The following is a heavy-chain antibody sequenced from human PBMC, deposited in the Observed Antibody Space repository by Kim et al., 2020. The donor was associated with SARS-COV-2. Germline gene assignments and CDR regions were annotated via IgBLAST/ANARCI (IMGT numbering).Heavy chain of an antibody. J-gene: IGHJ6*02. D-gene: IGHD4-17*01. Sequence: ASVKVSCKASGYTFTSYGISWVRQAPGQGLEWMGWISAYNGNTNYAQKLQGRVTMTTDTSTSTAYMELRSLRSDDTAVYYCARDGITMTTVTTFLNYYGMDVWGQGTTVTVSS. CDR1: GYTFTSYG. CDR3: ARDGITMTTVTTFLNYYGMDV. V-gene: IGHV1-18*01. CDR2: ISAYNGNT.